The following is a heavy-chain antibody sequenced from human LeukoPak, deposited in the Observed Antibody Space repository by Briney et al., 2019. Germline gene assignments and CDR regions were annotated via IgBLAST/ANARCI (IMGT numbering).Heavy chain of an antibody. V-gene: IGHV3-53*01. CDR1: GFTVSSNY. J-gene: IGHJ6*03. CDR3: ARVPAKDYFYYMDV. CDR2: FYSGGSI. Sequence: GGSLRLSCAASGFTVSSNYMSWVRQAPGKGLEWVSLFYSGGSIYYADSVKGRFTISRDSSKNTLYLQMNGLRAEDTAVHYCARVPAKDYFYYMDVWGNGTTVTVSS.